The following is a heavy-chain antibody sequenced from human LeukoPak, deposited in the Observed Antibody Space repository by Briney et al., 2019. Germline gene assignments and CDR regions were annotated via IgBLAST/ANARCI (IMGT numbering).Heavy chain of an antibody. CDR3: ARSGRDGYYYYMDV. Sequence: GRSLRLSCAASGFTFSSYAMHWVRQAPGKGLEWVAVISYEGTKKYYADSVKGRFTISRDNSKNTLYLQINSLRAEDTAVYYCARSGRDGYYYYMDVWGKGTTVTVSS. CDR2: ISYEGTKK. J-gene: IGHJ6*03. CDR1: GFTFSSYA. D-gene: IGHD5-24*01. V-gene: IGHV3-30*04.